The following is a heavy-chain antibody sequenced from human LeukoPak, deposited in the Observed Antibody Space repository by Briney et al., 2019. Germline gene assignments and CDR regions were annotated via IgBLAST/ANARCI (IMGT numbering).Heavy chain of an antibody. V-gene: IGHV3-43*01. D-gene: IGHD1-26*01. J-gene: IGHJ4*02. CDR3: AKDTGSGCFSGFDS. CDR2: ISWDGTYI. Sequence: GGSLRLSCAASGFTFDDYTMQWVRQAPGKGLEWVSHISWDGTYIYYADSVKGRFTVSRDNSKNSLYLQMHSLRSEDTAFYYCAKDTGSGCFSGFDSWGQGTLVTVSS. CDR1: GFTFDDYT.